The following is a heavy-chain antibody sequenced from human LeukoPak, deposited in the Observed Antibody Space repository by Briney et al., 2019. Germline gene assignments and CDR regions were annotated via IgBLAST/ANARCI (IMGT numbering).Heavy chain of an antibody. V-gene: IGHV5-51*01. J-gene: IGHJ3*02. CDR3: SAFGVVINDAFDI. D-gene: IGHD3-3*01. Sequence: GESLKISCKGSGYSFTSYWIGWVRQMPGKGLEWMGIIYPGDSGTRYSPSFQGQVTISADKSISTAYLQWSSLKASDTAMYYCSAFGVVINDAFDIWGQGTMVTVSS. CDR2: IYPGDSGT. CDR1: GYSFTSYW.